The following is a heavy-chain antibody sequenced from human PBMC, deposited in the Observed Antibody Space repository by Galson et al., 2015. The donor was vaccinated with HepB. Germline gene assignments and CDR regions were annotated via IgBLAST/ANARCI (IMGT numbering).Heavy chain of an antibody. CDR3: ASLRRGNDAFDI. V-gene: IGHV1-2*06. CDR2: INPNSDGT. Sequence: SVKVSCKASGYTFTGYYMHWVRQAPGQGLEWMGRINPNSDGTNYAQKFQGRVTMTRDTSISTAYMELSRLRSDDTAVYYCASLRRGNDAFDIWGQGTMVTVSS. CDR1: GYTFTGYY. J-gene: IGHJ3*02.